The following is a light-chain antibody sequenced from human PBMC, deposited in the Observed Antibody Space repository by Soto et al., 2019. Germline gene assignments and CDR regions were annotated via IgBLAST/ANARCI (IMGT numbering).Light chain of an antibody. J-gene: IGLJ1*01. CDR2: ASS. Sequence: QSALTQPASVSGSPGQSITISCTGTSSDVGSYNYVSWYQHHPGKAPRLMIYASSNRPSGVSHRFSGSRSGNTASLTISGLQAEDEADYYCSSYTSGSTLYVFGTGTKLNVL. CDR1: SSDVGSYNY. CDR3: SSYTSGSTLYV. V-gene: IGLV2-14*01.